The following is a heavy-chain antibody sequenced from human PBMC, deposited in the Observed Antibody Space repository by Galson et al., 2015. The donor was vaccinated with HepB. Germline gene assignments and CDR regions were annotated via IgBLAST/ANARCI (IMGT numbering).Heavy chain of an antibody. CDR1: GLTFSTYG. CDR2: MSSSGAI. D-gene: IGHD7-27*01. Sequence: SLRLSCAVSGLTFSTYGITWVRQAPGKGLEWVSGMSSSGAIFYADSVKGRFTFSGDNSKNTVYLQMSSLRVEDTALYYCATTGWVSEFWGRGTLVTVSS. V-gene: IGHV3-23*01. J-gene: IGHJ4*02. CDR3: ATTGWVSEF.